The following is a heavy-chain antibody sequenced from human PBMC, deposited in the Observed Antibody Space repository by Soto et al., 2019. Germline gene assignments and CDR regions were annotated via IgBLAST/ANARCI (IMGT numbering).Heavy chain of an antibody. CDR2: ISAYNGNT. Sequence: GASVKVSCKASGYTFTSYGISWVRQAPGQGLEWMGWISAYNGNTNYAQKLQGRVTMTTDTSTSTAYMELRSLRSGDTAVYYCARDLFAGSYYYYGMDVWGQGTTVTVS. V-gene: IGHV1-18*04. J-gene: IGHJ6*02. CDR1: GYTFTSYG. CDR3: ARDLFAGSYYYYGMDV. D-gene: IGHD3-3*01.